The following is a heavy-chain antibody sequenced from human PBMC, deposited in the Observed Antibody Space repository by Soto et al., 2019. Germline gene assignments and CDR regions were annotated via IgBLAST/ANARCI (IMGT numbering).Heavy chain of an antibody. D-gene: IGHD6-13*01. Sequence: PSETLSLTCTVSGGSISSSSYYWGWIRQPPGQGLEWIGSIYYSGSTYYNPSLKSRVTISVDTSKNQFSLKLSSVTAADTAVYYCARVKQQLYYYYYGMDVWGQGTTVTVSS. CDR2: IYYSGST. CDR3: ARVKQQLYYYYYGMDV. CDR1: GGSISSSSYY. J-gene: IGHJ6*02. V-gene: IGHV4-39*07.